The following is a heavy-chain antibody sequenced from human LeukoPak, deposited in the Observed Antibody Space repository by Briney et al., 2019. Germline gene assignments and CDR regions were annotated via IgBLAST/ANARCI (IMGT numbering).Heavy chain of an antibody. V-gene: IGHV4-39*01. CDR1: GGSISSSSYY. J-gene: IGHJ4*02. Sequence: SETLSLTCTVSGGSISSSSYYWGWIRQPLGKGLEWIGSIYYSGSTCYNRSLKSRVTISVDTSKNQFSLKLSSVTAADTAVYYRARHVTFMSRITIVRVRKDVGFDYWGQGTLVTVSS. D-gene: IGHD3-10*01. CDR3: ARHVTFMSRITIVRVRKDVGFDY. CDR2: IYYSGST.